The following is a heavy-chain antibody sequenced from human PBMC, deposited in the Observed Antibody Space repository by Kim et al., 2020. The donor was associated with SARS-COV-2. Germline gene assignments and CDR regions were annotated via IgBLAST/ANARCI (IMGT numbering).Heavy chain of an antibody. CDR1: GYSISSGHY. CDR3: ARDDYYGSGSYYAQIFYYYYGMDV. Sequence: SETLSLICTVSGYSISSGHYWGWIRQPPGKGLEWIGSIYHSGSTYYNPSLKSRVTISVDTSKNQFSLKLSSVTAADTAVYYCARDDYYGSGSYYAQIFYYYYGMDVWGQGTTVTVSS. V-gene: IGHV4-38-2*02. J-gene: IGHJ6*02. CDR2: IYHSGST. D-gene: IGHD3-10*01.